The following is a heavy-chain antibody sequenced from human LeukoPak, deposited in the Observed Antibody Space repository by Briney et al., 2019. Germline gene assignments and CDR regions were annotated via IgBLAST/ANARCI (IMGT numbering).Heavy chain of an antibody. CDR1: GFSFSTYV. J-gene: IGHJ4*02. Sequence: GSLRLSCATSGFSFSTYVMSWIRQPPGKGLEWIGEINHSGSTNYNPSLKSRVTISVDTSKNQFSLKLSSVTAADTAVYYCARGRGSSWYSGLNYFDYWGQGTLVTVSS. CDR3: ARGRGSSWYSGLNYFDY. D-gene: IGHD6-13*01. V-gene: IGHV4-34*01. CDR2: INHSGST.